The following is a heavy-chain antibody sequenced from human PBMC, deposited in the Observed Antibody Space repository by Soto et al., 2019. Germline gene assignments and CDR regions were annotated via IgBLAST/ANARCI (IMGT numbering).Heavy chain of an antibody. J-gene: IGHJ4*02. CDR2: VHYSGST. CDR1: GGSIGSYY. CDR3: ARDSSGWYHFDY. V-gene: IGHV4-59*01. D-gene: IGHD6-19*01. Sequence: QVQLQESGPGLVKPSETLSLTCTVSGGSIGSYYWSWIRQPPGKGLAWIGYVHYSGSTNYNPPLKRRVTISVDTSKNQCSLKLSSVTAADTAMYYCARDSSGWYHFDYWGQGTLVTVSS.